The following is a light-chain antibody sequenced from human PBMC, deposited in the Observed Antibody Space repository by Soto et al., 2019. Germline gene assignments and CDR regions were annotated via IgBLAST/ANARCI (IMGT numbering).Light chain of an antibody. V-gene: IGLV2-14*01. CDR1: SRDGGGYNY. J-gene: IGLJ1*01. Sequence: QSVLTQPASGSGSPGQSITISCTGTSRDGGGYNYVSWYQQHPGKAPKLMIYEVSNRPSGVSNRFSGSKSGNTASLTISGLQAEDEADYYCSSYTSSSTLYVFGTGTKVTVL. CDR3: SSYTSSSTLYV. CDR2: EVS.